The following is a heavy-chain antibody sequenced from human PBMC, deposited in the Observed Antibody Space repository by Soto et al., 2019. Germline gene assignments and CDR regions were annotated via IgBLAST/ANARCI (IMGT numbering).Heavy chain of an antibody. Sequence: QVQLVESGGGLVEPGGSLRLSCAASGFSVGDNYMTWIRQAPGKGLEWLSYSSSSGGYTNYADSVKGRFTISRDNAKNSLYLQTDSLRAEDTAVYFCARSSGRRHVFTFDYGLDVWGQGTTVTVSS. CDR2: SSSSGGYT. J-gene: IGHJ6*02. V-gene: IGHV3-11*06. CDR1: GFSVGDNY. CDR3: ARSSGRRHVFTFDYGLDV. D-gene: IGHD3-16*01.